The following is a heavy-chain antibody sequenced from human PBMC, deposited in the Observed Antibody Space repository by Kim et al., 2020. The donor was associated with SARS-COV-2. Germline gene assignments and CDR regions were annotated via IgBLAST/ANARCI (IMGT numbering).Heavy chain of an antibody. V-gene: IGHV3-30*04. J-gene: IGHJ4*01. CDR2: VSYDGKNK. Sequence: GGSLRLSCAASGFIFSAYGMHWIRQAPGKGLQWVAVVSYDGKNKDYADSVRGRFPISRDNSNNTLYLELNNLRPEDTAVYYCARDKYSGKYGPVRYWGQGTLVTVSS. CDR1: GFIFSAYG. D-gene: IGHD1-26*01. CDR3: ARDKYSGKYGPVRY.